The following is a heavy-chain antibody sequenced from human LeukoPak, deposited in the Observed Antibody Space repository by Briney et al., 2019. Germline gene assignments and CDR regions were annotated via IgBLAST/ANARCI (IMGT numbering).Heavy chain of an antibody. Sequence: GGSLRLSCAASGFTVSSNYMSWVRQAPGKGLEWVSVIYSGGSTYYADSVKGRFTISRDNSKNTLYLQMNSLRAEDTAVYYCGVDCSGGSCYSDYWGQGTLVAVSS. CDR2: IYSGGST. D-gene: IGHD2-15*01. J-gene: IGHJ4*02. CDR1: GFTVSSNY. V-gene: IGHV3-53*01. CDR3: GVDCSGGSCYSDY.